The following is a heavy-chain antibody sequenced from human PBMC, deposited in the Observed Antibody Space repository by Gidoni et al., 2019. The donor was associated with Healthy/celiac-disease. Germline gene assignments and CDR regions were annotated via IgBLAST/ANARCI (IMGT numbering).Heavy chain of an antibody. CDR3: ARAPRGYSSSWSPY. CDR2: INPNSGGT. J-gene: IGHJ4*02. Sequence: QVQLVQSGAEVKKPGASVQVSCTASGYPFTGYYMHWVRQAPGQGLEWMGWINPNSGGTNYAQKFQGRGTMTRDTSISTAYMELSRLRSDDTAVYYCARAPRGYSSSWSPYWGQGTLVTVSS. D-gene: IGHD6-13*01. V-gene: IGHV1-2*02. CDR1: GYPFTGYY.